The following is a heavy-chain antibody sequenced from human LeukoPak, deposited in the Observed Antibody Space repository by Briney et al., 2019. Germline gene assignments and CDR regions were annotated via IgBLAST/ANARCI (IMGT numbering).Heavy chain of an antibody. CDR3: ARTITMIAYAFDI. J-gene: IGHJ3*02. V-gene: IGHV4-59*12. CDR2: IYHSGST. D-gene: IGHD3-22*01. CDR1: GGSISSYY. Sequence: PSETLSLTCTVSGGSISSYYWSWIRQPPGKGLEWIGYIYHSGSTYYNPSLKSRVTISVNRSKNQFSLKLSSVTAADTAVYYCARTITMIAYAFDIWGQGTMVTVSS.